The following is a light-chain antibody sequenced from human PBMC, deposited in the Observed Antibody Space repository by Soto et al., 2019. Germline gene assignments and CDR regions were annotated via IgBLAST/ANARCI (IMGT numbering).Light chain of an antibody. Sequence: EIVLTQSPATLSLSPGERATLSCRASQSVSSYLAWYQQKPGQVPRLLIYYASTRATGIPARFSGSGSGTEFTLTISSLQSEDFALYYCQQYNNWPPITFGQGTRLEIK. V-gene: IGKV3-15*01. J-gene: IGKJ5*01. CDR1: QSVSSY. CDR3: QQYNNWPPIT. CDR2: YAS.